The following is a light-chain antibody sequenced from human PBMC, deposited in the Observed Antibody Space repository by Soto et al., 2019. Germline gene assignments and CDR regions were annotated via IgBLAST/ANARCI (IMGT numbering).Light chain of an antibody. V-gene: IGKV3-11*01. CDR1: QSVSGY. Sequence: EIVLTQSPATLSLSPGERVTLSCRASQSVSGYLAWYQQKPGQAPRLLIFDTFNRATGIPARFSGSGSGTDFTLTISSLEPEDSAVSYCHQRSSWPLTFGGGTKVDIK. CDR2: DTF. CDR3: HQRSSWPLT. J-gene: IGKJ4*01.